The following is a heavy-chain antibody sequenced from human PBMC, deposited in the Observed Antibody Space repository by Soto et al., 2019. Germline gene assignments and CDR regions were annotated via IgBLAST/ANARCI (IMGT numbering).Heavy chain of an antibody. CDR2: ISGSGGST. J-gene: IGHJ4*02. V-gene: IGHV3-23*01. CDR3: AKDYCSSTSCYAPLLLDY. D-gene: IGHD2-2*01. Sequence: GGSLRLSCAASGFTFSSYAMSWVRQAPGKGLEWDSVISGSGGSTYYADFVKGRFTISRDNSKNTLYLQMNSLRAEDTAVFYCAKDYCSSTSCYAPLLLDYWGQGTLVTVSS. CDR1: GFTFSSYA.